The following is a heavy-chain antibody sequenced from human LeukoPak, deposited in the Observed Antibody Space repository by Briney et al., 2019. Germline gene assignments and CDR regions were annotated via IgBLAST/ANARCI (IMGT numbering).Heavy chain of an antibody. CDR3: ARAYRSSIAARAFDY. V-gene: IGHV1-69*05. D-gene: IGHD6-6*01. CDR1: GGTFSSYA. J-gene: IGHJ4*02. CDR2: IIPIFGTA. Sequence: SVKVSCKASGGTFSSYAISWVRQAPGQGPEWMGGIIPIFGTANYAQKFQGRVTITTDKSTSTAYMELSSLRSEDTAVYYCARAYRSSIAARAFDYWGQGTLVTVSS.